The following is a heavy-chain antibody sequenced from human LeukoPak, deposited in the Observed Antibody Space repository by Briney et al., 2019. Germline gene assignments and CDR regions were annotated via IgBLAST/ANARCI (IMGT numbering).Heavy chain of an antibody. Sequence: ASVKVSCKASGYTFTGYYMHWVRQAPGQGLEWMGWINPNSGGTNYAQKFQGRVTMTRDTSNNTAYMELSRLRSDDTAVYYCARGGLPIYYYYIDVWGKGTTVTVSS. J-gene: IGHJ6*03. CDR1: GYTFTGYY. D-gene: IGHD3-16*01. CDR3: ARGGLPIYYYYIDV. CDR2: INPNSGGT. V-gene: IGHV1-2*02.